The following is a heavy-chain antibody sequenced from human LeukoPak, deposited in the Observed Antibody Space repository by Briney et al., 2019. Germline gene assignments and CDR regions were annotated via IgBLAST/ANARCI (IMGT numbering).Heavy chain of an antibody. CDR2: IYYSGST. D-gene: IGHD2-21*02. V-gene: IGHV4-39*01. Sequence: SETLSLTCTVSGGSISSSSYYWGWIRQPPGKGLEWIGSIYYSGSTYYNPSLKSRVTMSVDTSKNQFSLKLSSVTAAGTAVYYYARHPDSDDAFDIWGQGTMVTVSS. CDR3: ARHPDSDDAFDI. CDR1: GGSISSSSYY. J-gene: IGHJ3*02.